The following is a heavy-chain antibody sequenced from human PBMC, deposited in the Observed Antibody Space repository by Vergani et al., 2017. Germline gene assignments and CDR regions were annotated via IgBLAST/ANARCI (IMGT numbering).Heavy chain of an antibody. CDR3: ARVSYGTTPYWQGGYDC. Sequence: EVQLLQSGGGVIQPGGSVRLSCAASGFTFSAYPMTWVRQARGRGREWVLAISARYPSTYYADSVKGRFTIARYNSKNMLYIQMNSLRAENTAVYYCARVSYGTTPYWQGGYDCWGQGTLVSVSS. V-gene: IGHV3-23*01. CDR2: ISARYPST. D-gene: IGHD4/OR15-4a*01. CDR1: GFTFSAYP. J-gene: IGHJ4*02.